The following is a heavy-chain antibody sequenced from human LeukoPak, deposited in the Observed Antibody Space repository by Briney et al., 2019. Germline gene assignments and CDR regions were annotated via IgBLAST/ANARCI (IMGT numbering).Heavy chain of an antibody. J-gene: IGHJ4*02. V-gene: IGHV2-5*02. CDR2: IYWDGNR. Sequence: SGPTLVKPTQTLTLTCTFSGFSLSTSGVGVAWIRQPPGKALEWLALIYWDGNRRYSPSLKSRLTITKDTSKNQVVLTMTNMDPVDTGTYYCAHKGHDCSDTSGYSHWGQGTLVTVSS. CDR1: GFSLSTSGVG. D-gene: IGHD3-22*01. CDR3: AHKGHDCSDTSGYSH.